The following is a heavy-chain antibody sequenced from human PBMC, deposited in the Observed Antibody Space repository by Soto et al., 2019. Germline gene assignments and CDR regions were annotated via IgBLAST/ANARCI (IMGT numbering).Heavy chain of an antibody. CDR2: ISYDGSNK. Sequence: QVQLVESGGGVVQPGRSLRLSCAASGFTFSSYGMHWIRQAPGKGLAWVAVISYDGSNKYYADSVKGRFTISRDNSKNTLYLQMNSLRAEDTAVYYCAIEDGAFDIWGQGTMVTVSS. CDR1: GFTFSSYG. J-gene: IGHJ3*02. D-gene: IGHD2-15*01. CDR3: AIEDGAFDI. V-gene: IGHV3-30*03.